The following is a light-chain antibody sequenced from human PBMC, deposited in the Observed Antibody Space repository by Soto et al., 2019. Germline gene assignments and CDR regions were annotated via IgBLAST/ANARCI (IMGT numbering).Light chain of an antibody. J-gene: IGKJ2*01. CDR2: GAS. CDR3: QQYGSSPST. CDR1: QSLSSNY. V-gene: IGKV3-20*01. Sequence: IVFTQSPGTLSLSPGERATLSCRATQSLSSNYLAWYQQKPGQAPRLLMYGASSRATGIPDRFSGSGSGTDFTLTISRLEPEDFAVYYCQQYGSSPSTFGQGTKVDIK.